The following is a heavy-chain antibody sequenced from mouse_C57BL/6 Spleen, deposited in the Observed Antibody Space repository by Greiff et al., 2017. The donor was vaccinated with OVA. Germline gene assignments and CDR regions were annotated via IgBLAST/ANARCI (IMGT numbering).Heavy chain of an antibody. Sequence: EVNVVESEGGLVQPGSSMKLSCTASGFTFSDYYMAWVRQVPEKGLEWVANINYDGSSTYYLDSLKSRFIISRDNAKNILYLQMSSLKSEDTATYYCAREGSKRAMDYWGQGTSVTVSS. CDR2: INYDGSST. CDR1: GFTFSDYY. CDR3: AREGSKRAMDY. D-gene: IGHD1-3*01. V-gene: IGHV5-16*01. J-gene: IGHJ4*01.